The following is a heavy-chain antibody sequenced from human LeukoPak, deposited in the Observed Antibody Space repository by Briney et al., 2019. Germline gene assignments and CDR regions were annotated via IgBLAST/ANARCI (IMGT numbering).Heavy chain of an antibody. CDR2: INHSGST. CDR3: ARGRRGYSGSVFEHNYDSSGRRITYYFDY. Sequence: SETLSLTCAVYGGSFSGYCWSWIRQPPGKGLEWIGEINHSGSTNYNPSLKSRVTISVDTSKNQFSLKLSSVTAADTAVYYCARGRRGYSGSVFEHNYDSSGRRITYYFDYWGQGTLVTVSS. CDR1: GGSFSGYC. V-gene: IGHV4-34*01. J-gene: IGHJ4*02. D-gene: IGHD3-22*01.